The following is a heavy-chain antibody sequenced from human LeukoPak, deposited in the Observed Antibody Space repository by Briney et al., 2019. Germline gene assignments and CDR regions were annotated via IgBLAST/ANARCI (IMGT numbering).Heavy chain of an antibody. CDR3: ARVDCSSTSCYAFDP. D-gene: IGHD2-2*01. J-gene: IGHJ5*02. V-gene: IGHV4-39*07. CDR1: GGSISSSSYY. CDR2: IYYSGST. Sequence: PSETLSLTCTVSGGSISSSSYYWGWIRQPPGKGLEWIGSIYYSGSTYYNPSLKSRVTISVDTSKNQFSLKLSSVTAADTAVYYCARVDCSSTSCYAFDPWGQGTLVTVSS.